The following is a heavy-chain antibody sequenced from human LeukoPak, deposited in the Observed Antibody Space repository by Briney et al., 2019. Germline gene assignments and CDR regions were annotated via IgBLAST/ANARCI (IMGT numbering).Heavy chain of an antibody. CDR2: ISTYNGNT. V-gene: IGHV1-18*01. CDR3: ARSLGYFYYYMDV. CDR1: GYTFTNYG. D-gene: IGHD6-13*01. J-gene: IGHJ6*03. Sequence: ASVKVSCKASGYTFTNYGINWVRQAPGQGLEWMGWISTYNGNTNYAQKLQGRVTMTTDTSTSTAYMEMRSLRSDDAAVYYCARSLGYFYYYMDVWGKGTTVTVSS.